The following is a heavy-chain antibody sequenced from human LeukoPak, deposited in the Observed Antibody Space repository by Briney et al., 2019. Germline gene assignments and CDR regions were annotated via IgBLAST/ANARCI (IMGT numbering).Heavy chain of an antibody. CDR3: TRESEMGPIN. Sequence: GRSLRLSCTASGFTFGDYAMSWVRQAPGKGLEWVGFIRSKAYGGTTEYAASVRGRFTISRDDSKSIAYLQMNSLKTEDTAVYYCTRESEMGPINWGQGTLVTVSS. J-gene: IGHJ4*02. CDR2: IRSKAYGGTT. CDR1: GFTFGDYA. V-gene: IGHV3-49*04. D-gene: IGHD5-24*01.